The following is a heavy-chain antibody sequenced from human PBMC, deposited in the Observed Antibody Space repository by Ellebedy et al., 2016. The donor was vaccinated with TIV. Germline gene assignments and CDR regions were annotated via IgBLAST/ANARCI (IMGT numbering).Heavy chain of an antibody. V-gene: IGHV1-3*01. J-gene: IGHJ4*02. CDR3: ARSGYYYDTDNYLPMRY. Sequence: ASVKVSCKASGYTSTNYAMHWVRQAPGQRLEWMAWINAGNGNTKSSQKFQGRVTITRDTSPNTAYMELSSLRSDDTAVYFCARSGYYYDTDNYLPMRYWGQGSLVTVS. D-gene: IGHD3-22*01. CDR2: INAGNGNT. CDR1: GYTSTNYA.